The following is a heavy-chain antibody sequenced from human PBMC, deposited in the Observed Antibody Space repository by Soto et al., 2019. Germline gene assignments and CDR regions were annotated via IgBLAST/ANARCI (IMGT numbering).Heavy chain of an antibody. D-gene: IGHD6-13*01. CDR2: IDPSDSYT. J-gene: IGHJ6*02. CDR3: ARHSRGSTDSSSRWEVGVDYYYGMDV. Sequence: EVQLVQSGAEVKKPGESLRISCKGSGYSFTSYWISWVRQMPGKGLEWMGRIDPSDSYTNYSPSFQGHVTISADKSISTAYLQWGSLKASDTAMYYCARHSRGSTDSSSRWEVGVDYYYGMDVWGQGTTVTVSS. V-gene: IGHV5-10-1*01. CDR1: GYSFTSYW.